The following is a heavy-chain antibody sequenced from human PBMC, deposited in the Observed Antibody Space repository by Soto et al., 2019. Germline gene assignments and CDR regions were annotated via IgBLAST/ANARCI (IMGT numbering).Heavy chain of an antibody. D-gene: IGHD3-22*01. CDR3: ARSYYYDSSGYAYYYYGLAV. CDR2: ISYDGSNK. V-gene: IGHV3-30*03. CDR1: GFTFSSYG. J-gene: IGHJ6*02. Sequence: QVQLVESGGGVVQPGRSLRLSCAASGFTFSSYGMHWVRQAPGKGLEWVAVISYDGSNKYYADSVKGRFTISRDNSKNTLYLQMNSLRAEDTAVYYCARSYYYDSSGYAYYYYGLAVWGQGTTVTVSS.